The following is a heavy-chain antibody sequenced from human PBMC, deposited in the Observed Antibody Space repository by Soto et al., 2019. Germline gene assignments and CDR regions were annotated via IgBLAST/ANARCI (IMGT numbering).Heavy chain of an antibody. CDR2: IIPIFGTA. CDR1: GGTFSSYA. V-gene: IGHV1-69*06. CDR3: ARIPRYSFPTSDDLDS. Sequence: SVKVSCKASGGTFSSYAISWVRQAPGQGLEWMGGIIPIFGTANYAQKFQGRVTITADKSTSTAYMELSSLRSEDTAVYYCARIPRYSFPTSDDLDSWGQGTLVTVSS. J-gene: IGHJ4*02. D-gene: IGHD5-18*01.